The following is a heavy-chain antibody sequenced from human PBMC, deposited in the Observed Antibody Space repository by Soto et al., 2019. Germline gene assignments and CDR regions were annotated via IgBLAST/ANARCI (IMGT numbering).Heavy chain of an antibody. CDR2: FDGQTET. V-gene: IGHV3-23*01. CDR3: ARDAVTGNGEWDSYDP. CDR1: GFRIGAYA. Sequence: EVQLLESGGGLVPLGGSLRLSCVASGFRIGAYAMNWVRQVPGRGLEWVSSFDGQTETSYADSVRGRFTVSRDNSKNTRYLQMSGLRAEDTAMYYCARDAVTGNGEWDSYDPWGRGTLVTVTS. J-gene: IGHJ5*02. D-gene: IGHD6-19*01.